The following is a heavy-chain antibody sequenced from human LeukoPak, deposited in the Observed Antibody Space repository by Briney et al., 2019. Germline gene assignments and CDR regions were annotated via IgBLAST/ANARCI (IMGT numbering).Heavy chain of an antibody. Sequence: SETLSLTCTVSGGSISSYKWSWIRQPAGKGLEWIGRIYSSGSTNYTPSLKSRVTMSVDTSKNQFSLKLSSVTAADTAVYYCARGIVGATAPDYWGQGALVIVSS. D-gene: IGHD1-26*01. J-gene: IGHJ4*02. CDR2: IYSSGST. V-gene: IGHV4-4*07. CDR3: ARGIVGATAPDY. CDR1: GGSISSYK.